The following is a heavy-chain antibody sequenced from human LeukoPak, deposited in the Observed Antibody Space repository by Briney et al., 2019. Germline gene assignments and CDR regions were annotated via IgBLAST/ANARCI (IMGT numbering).Heavy chain of an antibody. V-gene: IGHV3-33*06. J-gene: IGHJ4*02. CDR3: LKDRLGTGDY. D-gene: IGHD7-27*01. CDR1: GFIFKTYA. Sequence: GGSLRLSCAASGFIFKTYAMHWVRQAPGKGLEWVTMIWYDGSNKYYGDSVKGRFTISRDNSKNTVYLQMNSLRVEDTAVYYCLKDRLGTGDYWGQGTLVSVSS. CDR2: IWYDGSNK.